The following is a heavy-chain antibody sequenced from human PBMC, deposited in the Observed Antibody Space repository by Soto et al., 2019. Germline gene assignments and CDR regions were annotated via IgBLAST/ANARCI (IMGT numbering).Heavy chain of an antibody. CDR1: GYTFTSYG. Sequence: ASVKVSCKASGYTFTSYGISWVRQAPGQGLEWMGWINTNTGNPTYAQGFTGRFVFSLDTSVSTAYLQICSLKAEDTAVYYCAREGTTVTNSLWGQGTLVTVSS. CDR2: INTNTGNP. D-gene: IGHD4-17*01. J-gene: IGHJ4*02. CDR3: AREGTTVTNSL. V-gene: IGHV7-4-1*01.